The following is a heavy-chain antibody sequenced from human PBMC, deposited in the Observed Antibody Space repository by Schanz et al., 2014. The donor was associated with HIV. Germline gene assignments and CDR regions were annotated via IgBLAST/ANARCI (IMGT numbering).Heavy chain of an antibody. D-gene: IGHD3-10*01. CDR3: ARHQRGSYLEALDY. CDR2: AHHSGST. V-gene: IGHV4-39*01. Sequence: QLQLQESGPGLVKPSETLSLTCSVSGDSISNTTHYWGWIRQPPGKGLEWIGSAHHSGSTYYTPSPKSRVTIPEDTSKNQSSLKLSSVTAADTAVFYCARHQRGSYLEALDYWGQGTLVTVSS. J-gene: IGHJ4*02. CDR1: GDSISNTTHY.